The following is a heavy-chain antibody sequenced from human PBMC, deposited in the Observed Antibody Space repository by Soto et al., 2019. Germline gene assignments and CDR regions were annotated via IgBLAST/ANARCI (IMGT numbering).Heavy chain of an antibody. D-gene: IGHD2-21*01. J-gene: IGHJ4*02. CDR2: IYGSGRGI. CDR3: AKDAVYNDGLWLMDH. V-gene: IGHV3-23*05. Sequence: GSLRLSCTASGLPHSSFAMMWVRQAPGKGLECVSGIYGSGRGIEYADSVKGRFTISRDNSKNTVYLQMTDLRADDTAVYYCAKDAVYNDGLWLMDHWGQGTQVTVSS. CDR1: GLPHSSFA.